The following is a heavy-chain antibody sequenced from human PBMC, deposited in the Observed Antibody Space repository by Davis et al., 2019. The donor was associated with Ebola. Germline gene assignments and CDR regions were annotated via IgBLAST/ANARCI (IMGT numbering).Heavy chain of an antibody. D-gene: IGHD7-27*01. V-gene: IGHV4-31*03. CDR3: ARGKLGVLPLPDY. J-gene: IGHJ4*02. Sequence: PSETLSLTCTVSGGSISSGGYYWSWIRQHPGKGLEWIGYIYYSGSTYYNPSLKSRVTISVDTSKNQFSLKLSSVTAADTAVYYCARGKLGVLPLPDYWGQGTLVTVSS. CDR2: IYYSGST. CDR1: GGSISSGGYY.